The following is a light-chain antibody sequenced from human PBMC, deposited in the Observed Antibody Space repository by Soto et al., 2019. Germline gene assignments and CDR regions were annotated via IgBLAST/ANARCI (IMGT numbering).Light chain of an antibody. J-gene: IGKJ1*01. Sequence: DIRMTQSPSSLSASVGDRVTITCRASQSVTTYLNWYQQKPGKAPKVLIYAASVLQSGVPSRFSGSGSGTYFTLTISSLQPEDFATYYFQQSYSTPRTFGQGTKVEI. CDR1: QSVTTY. CDR3: QQSYSTPRT. CDR2: AAS. V-gene: IGKV1-39*01.